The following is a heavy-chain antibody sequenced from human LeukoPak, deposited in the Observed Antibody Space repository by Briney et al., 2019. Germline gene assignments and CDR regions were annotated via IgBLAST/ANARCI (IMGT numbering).Heavy chain of an antibody. V-gene: IGHV3-21*01. J-gene: IGHJ3*02. D-gene: IGHD4-23*01. Sequence: GGSLRLSCAASSFIFCRNRKNGPRQAPGKGLEWVSSISSSSSYIYYADPVKGRFTISRDNAKNSLYLQMNSLRAEDTAVYYCARERRTVVSNTDALDIWGQGTMVTVSS. CDR1: SFIFCRNR. CDR3: ARERRTVVSNTDALDI. CDR2: ISSSSSYI.